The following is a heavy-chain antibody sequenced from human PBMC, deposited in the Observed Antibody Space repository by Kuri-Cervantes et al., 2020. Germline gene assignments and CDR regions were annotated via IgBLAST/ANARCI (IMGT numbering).Heavy chain of an antibody. Sequence: GESLKISCAASGFTFSSYGMHWVRQAPGKGLEWAAVISYDGSNKYYADSVKGRFTISRDNSKNTLYLQMNSLRAEDTAVYYCAKDHGGNFDYWGQGTLVTVSS. D-gene: IGHD3-16*01. CDR1: GFTFSSYG. V-gene: IGHV3-30*18. J-gene: IGHJ4*02. CDR2: ISYDGSNK. CDR3: AKDHGGNFDY.